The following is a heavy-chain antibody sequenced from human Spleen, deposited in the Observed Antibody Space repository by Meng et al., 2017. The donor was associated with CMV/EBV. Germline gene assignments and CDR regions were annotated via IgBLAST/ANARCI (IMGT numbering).Heavy chain of an antibody. CDR2: IYPGDSDI. J-gene: IGHJ4*02. D-gene: IGHD4-23*01. Sequence: GESLKISCEGSGYSFTSYWIAWVRQMPGKGLEWMGIIYPGDSDIRYSPSFQGQVTISADRSINTAYLQWSSLKASDTAMYYCARLSGGLPPDYWGQGTLVTVSS. V-gene: IGHV5-51*01. CDR3: ARLSGGLPPDY. CDR1: GYSFTSYW.